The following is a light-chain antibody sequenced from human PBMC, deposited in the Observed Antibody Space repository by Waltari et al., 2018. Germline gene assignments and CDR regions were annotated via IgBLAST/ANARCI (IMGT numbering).Light chain of an antibody. CDR1: SNDIGANYF. V-gene: IGLV2-14*03. J-gene: IGLJ2*01. CDR2: DVS. Sequence: QSVVTQPTSVSGSPGQSISISCTGTSNDIGANYFVSWYQQHPGRAPQLVIYDVSLRPSGVSIRFSGAKSGNTASLTISGLQAEDEARYYCSSYTLTNPVVFGGGTKLTVL. CDR3: SSYTLTNPVV.